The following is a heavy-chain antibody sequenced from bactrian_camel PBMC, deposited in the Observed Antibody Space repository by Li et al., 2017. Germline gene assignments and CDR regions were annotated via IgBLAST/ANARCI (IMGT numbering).Heavy chain of an antibody. V-gene: IGHV3S53*01. D-gene: IGHD3*01. CDR3: ATVPKNYGAHNY. J-gene: IGHJ4*01. CDR2: IDSDGST. CDR1: ESPFTRRR. Sequence: HVQLVESGGGLVQSGGSLRLSCVASESPFTRRRMAWSREAPGRVREGVAAIDSDGSTSYADSVKGQFTISRDNAKNTVYLQMNSLKPEDTAVYYCATVPKNYGAHNYWGQETQVTVS.